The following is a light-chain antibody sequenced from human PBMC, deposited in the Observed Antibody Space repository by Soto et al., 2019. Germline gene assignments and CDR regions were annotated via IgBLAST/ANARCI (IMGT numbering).Light chain of an antibody. CDR3: QQYGSSPPMYT. V-gene: IGKV3-20*01. CDR1: QSVSRSY. Sequence: EIVLTQSPGTLSLSPGERATLSCRASQSVSRSYLAWYQQKPGQAPRLLIYGASSRATGIPDRFSGSGSGTDFTLTISRLEPEDVAVYYCQQYGSSPPMYTFGQGTKLEIK. J-gene: IGKJ2*01. CDR2: GAS.